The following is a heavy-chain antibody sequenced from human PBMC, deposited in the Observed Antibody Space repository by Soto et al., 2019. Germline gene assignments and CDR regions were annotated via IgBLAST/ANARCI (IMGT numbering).Heavy chain of an antibody. CDR3: ARVRAYYDSGSYYPYGMDV. CDR1: GYTFTSFG. CDR2: ITTDKGKT. V-gene: IGHV1-18*01. Sequence: ASVKVSCKTSGYTFTSFGISWVRQAPGQGLEWMGWITTDKGKTNYAQKFQGRVTMTTDTSTSTAYMELRSLRSDDTAVYYCARVRAYYDSGSYYPYGMDVCSQGTTVTVSS. J-gene: IGHJ6*02. D-gene: IGHD3-10*01.